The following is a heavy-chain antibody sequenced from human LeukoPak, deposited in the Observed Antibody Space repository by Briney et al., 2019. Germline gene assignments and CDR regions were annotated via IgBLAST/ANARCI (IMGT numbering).Heavy chain of an antibody. D-gene: IGHD2-2*01. V-gene: IGHV1-69*13. J-gene: IGHJ3*02. Sequence: ASVKVSCKASGGTFSSYAISWVREAPGQGLEWMGGIIPIFGTANYAQKFQGRVTITADESTSTAYMELSSLRSEDTAVYYCARDDGLPATEDIVVVPAAHNDAFDIWGQGTMVTVSS. CDR2: IIPIFGTA. CDR1: GGTFSSYA. CDR3: ARDDGLPATEDIVVVPAAHNDAFDI.